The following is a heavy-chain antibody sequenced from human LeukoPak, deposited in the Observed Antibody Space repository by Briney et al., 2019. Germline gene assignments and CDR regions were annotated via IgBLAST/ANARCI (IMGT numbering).Heavy chain of an antibody. D-gene: IGHD4-11*01. CDR3: ARVDNYDFDY. V-gene: IGHV4-59*08. CDR1: GGSISSYY. J-gene: IGHJ4*02. Sequence: SETLSLTCTVSGGSISSYYWSWIRQPPGKGLEWIGYIYYSGSTYYNPSLKSRVTISVDTSKNQFSLKLSSVTAADTAVYYCARVDNYDFDYWGQGTLVTVSS. CDR2: IYYSGST.